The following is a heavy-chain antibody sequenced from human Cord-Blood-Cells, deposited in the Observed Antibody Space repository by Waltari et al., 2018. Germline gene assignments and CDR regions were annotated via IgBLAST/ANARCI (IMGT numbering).Heavy chain of an antibody. V-gene: IGHV4-31*03. CDR3: AREGWTGGVCYNAVDI. Sequence: QVQLQESGPGLVKPSQTLSLTCTVSGGSISSGGYYWSWIRPHPGKGLEWIGYIDYSGSTYYNPSLKSRGTISVDTSKNQFSLKLSAVTAADTAVYYCAREGWTGGVCYNAVDIWGQGTMVTVSS. CDR1: GGSISSGGYY. J-gene: IGHJ3*02. D-gene: IGHD2-8*02. CDR2: IDYSGST.